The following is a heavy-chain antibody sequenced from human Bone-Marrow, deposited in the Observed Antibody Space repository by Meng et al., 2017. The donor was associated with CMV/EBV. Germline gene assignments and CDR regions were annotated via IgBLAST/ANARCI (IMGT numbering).Heavy chain of an antibody. J-gene: IGHJ6*02. CDR3: ARVQGVHV. D-gene: IGHD3-16*01. CDR1: GFTFRTYS. Sequence: GESLKISCDASGFTFRTYSMNWVRQAPGKGLEWVSSISSSSTYTHYADSVKGRFTISRDNAKNSLYLQMNSLRAEDTAVYYCARVQGVHVWGRGTTVTVSS. CDR2: ISSSSTYT. V-gene: IGHV3-21*01.